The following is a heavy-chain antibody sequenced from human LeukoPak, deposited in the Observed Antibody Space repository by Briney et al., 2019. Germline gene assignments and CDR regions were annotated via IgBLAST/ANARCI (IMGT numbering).Heavy chain of an antibody. CDR1: GLTFSSSG. V-gene: IGHV3-30*02. CDR2: IRSDGSNE. D-gene: IGHD5-24*01. J-gene: IGHJ4*02. Sequence: PGGSLRLSCVASGLTFSSSGIHWVRQAPGKGLEWVAFIRSDGSNENYADSVKGRFTISRDNSKNTLYLQINSLRAEDTAVYYCAGLTISQTVDYWGQGTLVTVSS. CDR3: AGLTISQTVDY.